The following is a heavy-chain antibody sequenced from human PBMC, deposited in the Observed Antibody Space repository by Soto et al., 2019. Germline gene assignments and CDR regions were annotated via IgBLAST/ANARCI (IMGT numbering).Heavy chain of an antibody. CDR3: ARDAYCSSTSCYVSTWGIDY. J-gene: IGHJ4*02. CDR2: ISAYNGNT. CDR1: GYTFTSYG. D-gene: IGHD2-2*01. Sequence: ASVKVSCKASGYTFTSYGISWVRQAPGQGLEWMGWISAYNGNTNYAQKLQGRVTMTKDTSTSTAYMETRSLKSDDRAVYYCARDAYCSSTSCYVSTWGIDYWGQGTLVTVSS. V-gene: IGHV1-18*01.